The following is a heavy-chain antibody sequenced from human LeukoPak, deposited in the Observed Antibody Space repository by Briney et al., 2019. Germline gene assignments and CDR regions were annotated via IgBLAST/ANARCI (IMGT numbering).Heavy chain of an antibody. D-gene: IGHD6-13*01. CDR1: GFTFSSYA. J-gene: IGHJ4*02. CDR3: VKSSYSSSWYSEGYFDY. V-gene: IGHV3-64D*06. Sequence: GGSLRLSCSASGFTFSSYAIHWVRQAPGKGLEYVSAISSNGGSTYYADSVKGRFTISRDNSKNTLCLQMSSLRAEDTAVYYCVKSSYSSSWYSEGYFDYWGQGTLVTVSS. CDR2: ISSNGGST.